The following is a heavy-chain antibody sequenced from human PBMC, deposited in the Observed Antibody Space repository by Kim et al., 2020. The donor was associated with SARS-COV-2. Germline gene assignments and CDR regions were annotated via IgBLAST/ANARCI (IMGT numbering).Heavy chain of an antibody. CDR1: GYTFTSYG. CDR3: AREPYYDILTGFGPYYYYGMDV. Sequence: SVKVSFKASGYTFTSYGISWVRQAPGQGLEWMGWISAYNGNTNYAQKLQGRVTMTTDTSTSTAYMELRSLRSDDTAVYYCAREPYYDILTGFGPYYYYGMDVWGQGTTVTVSS. V-gene: IGHV1-18*01. J-gene: IGHJ6*02. CDR2: ISAYNGNT. D-gene: IGHD3-9*01.